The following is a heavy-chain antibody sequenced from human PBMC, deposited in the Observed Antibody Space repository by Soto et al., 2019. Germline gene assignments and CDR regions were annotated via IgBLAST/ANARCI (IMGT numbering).Heavy chain of an antibody. D-gene: IGHD3-9*01. J-gene: IGHJ4*02. CDR1: GYTFSSDD. V-gene: IGHV1-8*01. CDR2: MNPISGNT. Sequence: ASVKVSCKASGYTFSSDDINWVRQATGQGLEWMGWMNPISGNTGYAHKFQGRVTMTRNTATSTAYMELSSLRSEDTAVYYCARSRLGYFDYWGQGSLVTVSS. CDR3: ARSRLGYFDY.